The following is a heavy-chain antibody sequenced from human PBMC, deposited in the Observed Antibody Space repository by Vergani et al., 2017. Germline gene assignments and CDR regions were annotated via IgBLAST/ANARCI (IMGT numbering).Heavy chain of an antibody. CDR1: GYTFTSYG. CDR3: ARDKSAYYDILTGYSAFDV. J-gene: IGHJ3*01. D-gene: IGHD3-9*01. CDR2: ISAYNGNT. V-gene: IGHV1-18*04. Sequence: QVQLVQSGAEVKKPGASVKVSCKASGYTFTSYGISWVRQAPGQGLEWMGWISAYNGNTNYAQKLQGRVTMTTDTSTSTAYMELRSLRSDDTAVYYCARDKSAYYDILTGYSAFDVWSQGRMVTVSS.